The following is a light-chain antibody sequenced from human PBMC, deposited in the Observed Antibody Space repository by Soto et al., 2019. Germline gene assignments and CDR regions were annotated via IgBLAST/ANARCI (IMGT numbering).Light chain of an antibody. Sequence: DIQMTQSPSTLSGSVGDRVTITCRASQTISSWLGWYQQKPGKAPKLLIYKASTLKSGVPSRFSGSGAGTEFTLTISSLQPDDFATYYCQHYNSYSEAVGQGTQVELK. J-gene: IGKJ1*01. CDR3: QHYNSYSEA. CDR1: QTISSW. V-gene: IGKV1-5*03. CDR2: KAS.